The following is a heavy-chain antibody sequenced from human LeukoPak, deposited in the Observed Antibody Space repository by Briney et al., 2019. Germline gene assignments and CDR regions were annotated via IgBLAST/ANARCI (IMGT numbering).Heavy chain of an antibody. CDR1: GGSISGYF. D-gene: IGHD6-19*01. Sequence: SETLSLTCTVSGGSISGYFWSWIRQPPGGGLEWIGYIHYSGSINYNPSLKSRDTISVDTSKNQFSLKLSSVTAADTAVYYCARHVPGSYNSGWYSFDYWGQGTLVTVSS. J-gene: IGHJ4*02. CDR2: IHYSGSI. V-gene: IGHV4-59*12. CDR3: ARHVPGSYNSGWYSFDY.